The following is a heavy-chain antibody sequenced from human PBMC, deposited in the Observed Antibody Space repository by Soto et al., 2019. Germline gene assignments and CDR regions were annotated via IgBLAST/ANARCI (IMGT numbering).Heavy chain of an antibody. CDR2: INPSGGST. V-gene: IGHV1-46*03. D-gene: IGHD1-1*01. CDR3: ATAYKLERPDYYYYYYMDV. J-gene: IGHJ6*03. Sequence: ASVKVSCKASGYTFTSYYMHWVRQAPGQGLEWMGIINPSGGSTSYAQKFQGRVTMTRDTSTSTVYMELSSLRSEDTAVYYCATAYKLERPDYYYYYYMDVWGKGTTVTVSS. CDR1: GYTFTSYY.